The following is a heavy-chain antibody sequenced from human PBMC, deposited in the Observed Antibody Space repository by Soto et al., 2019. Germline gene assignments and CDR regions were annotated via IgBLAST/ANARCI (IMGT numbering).Heavy chain of an antibody. CDR2: IFHSGST. Sequence: SETLSLTCAVSGASIRSNNRWSWVRQPPGKGLEWIGEIFHSGSTNYNPSLKTRLTISVDKSKNQFSLKLSSVTAADTAVYYCARVSTGSYSDSWGRGTLVTV. J-gene: IGHJ4*02. D-gene: IGHD1-26*01. V-gene: IGHV4-4*02. CDR1: GASIRSNNR. CDR3: ARVSTGSYSDS.